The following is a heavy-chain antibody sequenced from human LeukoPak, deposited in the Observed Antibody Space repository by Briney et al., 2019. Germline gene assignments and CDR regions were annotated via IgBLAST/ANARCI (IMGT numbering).Heavy chain of an antibody. CDR1: GYTFTSYG. V-gene: IGHV1-18*01. J-gene: IGHJ4*02. CDR3: AREPHHRNYYDSSGYYFFDY. Sequence: VASVKVSCKASGYTFTSYGISWVRQAPGQGLEWMGWISAYNGNTNYAQKLQGRVTMTTDTSTSTAYMELRSLRSDDTAVYYCAREPHHRNYYDSSGYYFFDYWGQGTLVTVSS. CDR2: ISAYNGNT. D-gene: IGHD3-22*01.